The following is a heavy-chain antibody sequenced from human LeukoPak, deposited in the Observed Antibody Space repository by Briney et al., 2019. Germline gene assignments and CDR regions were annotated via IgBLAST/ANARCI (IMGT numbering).Heavy chain of an antibody. D-gene: IGHD6-13*01. Sequence: GGSLRLSCAASGFTFNTYGMHWVRQAPGKGLEYVSGIGPDGATTYYANSVKGRFTISRDDSKSMLYLQMGSLTADDMAVYYCARGAQLTDFWGQGTLVTVSS. CDR2: IGPDGATT. J-gene: IGHJ4*02. CDR1: GFTFNTYG. CDR3: ARGAQLTDF. V-gene: IGHV3-64*01.